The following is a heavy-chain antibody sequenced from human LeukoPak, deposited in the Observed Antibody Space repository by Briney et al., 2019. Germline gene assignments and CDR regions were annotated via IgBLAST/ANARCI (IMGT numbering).Heavy chain of an antibody. J-gene: IGHJ4*02. CDR1: GFTFSSYG. CDR3: ARRRLGEAGYSYGEPYYFDY. D-gene: IGHD5-18*01. Sequence: GGSLRLSCAASGFTFSSYGMHWVRQAPGKGLEWVAVISYDGSNKYYADSVKGRFTISRDNSKNTLYLQMNSLRAEDTAVYYCARRRLGEAGYSYGEPYYFDYWGQGTLVTVSS. V-gene: IGHV3-30*03. CDR2: ISYDGSNK.